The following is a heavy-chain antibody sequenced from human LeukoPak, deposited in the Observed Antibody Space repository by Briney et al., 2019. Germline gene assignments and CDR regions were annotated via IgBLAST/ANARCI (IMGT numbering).Heavy chain of an antibody. CDR3: ARDFGTTVFNWLDP. V-gene: IGHV3-30-3*01. CDR1: GFTFSSYA. Sequence: GGSLRLSCAASGFTFSSYAMSWVRQAPGKGLDWVAIVSYDESNKYYADSVKGRFTISRDNSKNTLYLQMNSLGAEDTALYYCARDFGTTVFNWLDPWGQGTLVTVSS. CDR2: VSYDESNK. J-gene: IGHJ5*02. D-gene: IGHD1-7*01.